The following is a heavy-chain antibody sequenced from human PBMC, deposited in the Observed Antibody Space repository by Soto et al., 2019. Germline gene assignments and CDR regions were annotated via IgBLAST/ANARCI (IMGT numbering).Heavy chain of an antibody. D-gene: IGHD3-10*01. CDR1: GGSISGSYW. J-gene: IGHJ5*02. Sequence: SETLSLTCTVSGGSISGSYWWSWVRQPPGKGLEWIGEVSQSGNTNYNPSLMSRLTISVDKSKNQFSLRLTYVTAADTGIYYCAREVPGLREVNRNWFDPWGQGTLVTVSS. CDR3: AREVPGLREVNRNWFDP. CDR2: VSQSGNT. V-gene: IGHV4-4*02.